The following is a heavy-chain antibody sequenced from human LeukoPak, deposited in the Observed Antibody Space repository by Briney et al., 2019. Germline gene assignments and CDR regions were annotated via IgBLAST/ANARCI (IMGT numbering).Heavy chain of an antibody. CDR1: WAPNHEKK. J-gene: IGHJ4*02. CDR3: ARHSSGWHLDF. Sequence: SETLSLTCRSRWAPNHEKKKSWIRQPPGKGLEWIGYIHYSGATNCNPSLKSRIIMSVDTSRNQFSLNLYSVTAADTAMYYCARHSSGWHLDFWGQGTLVTVSS. D-gene: IGHD6-19*01. CDR2: IHYSGAT. V-gene: IGHV4-59*01.